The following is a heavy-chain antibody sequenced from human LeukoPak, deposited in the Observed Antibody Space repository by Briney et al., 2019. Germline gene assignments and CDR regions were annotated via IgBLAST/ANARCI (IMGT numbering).Heavy chain of an antibody. CDR3: ASADDFWSGYPSGY. Sequence: GASVKVSCKASGGTFSSYAISWVRQAPGQGLEWMGGIIPIFGTANYAQKFQGRVTITTDESTSTACMELSSLRSEDTAVYYCASADDFWSGYPSGYWGQGTLVTVSS. D-gene: IGHD3-3*01. CDR2: IIPIFGTA. V-gene: IGHV1-69*05. CDR1: GGTFSSYA. J-gene: IGHJ4*02.